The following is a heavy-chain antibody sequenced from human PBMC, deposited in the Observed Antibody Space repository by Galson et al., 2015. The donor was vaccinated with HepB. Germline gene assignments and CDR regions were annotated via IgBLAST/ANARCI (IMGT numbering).Heavy chain of an antibody. D-gene: IGHD2-21*02. CDR3: AADATTIVTAFDY. J-gene: IGHJ4*02. CDR1: GFSLSNSA. CDR2: ISYDAKNV. Sequence: SLRLSCAASGFSLSNSAMHWVRQAPGKGLEWVAKISYDAKNVYYAEYVRGRSAISRDYSKNALYLEMNSLRVEDTAVYYCAADATTIVTAFDYWGQGTLVTVSS. V-gene: IGHV3-30*03.